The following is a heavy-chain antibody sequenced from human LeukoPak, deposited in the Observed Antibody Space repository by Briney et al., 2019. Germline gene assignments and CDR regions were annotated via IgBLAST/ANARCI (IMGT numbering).Heavy chain of an antibody. J-gene: IGHJ4*02. CDR1: GFTFSDYA. V-gene: IGHV3-30*04. Sequence: GGSLRLSCAASGFTFSDYAMHWVRQAPGKGLEWVTVISYDGSNKYYADSVKGRFTISRDNSRNTLYLQMNSLRAEDTAVYYCARDQYGGFDYWGQGTLLTVSS. D-gene: IGHD4-23*01. CDR2: ISYDGSNK. CDR3: ARDQYGGFDY.